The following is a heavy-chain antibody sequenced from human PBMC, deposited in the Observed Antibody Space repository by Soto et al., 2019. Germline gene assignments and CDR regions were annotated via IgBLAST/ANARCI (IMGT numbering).Heavy chain of an antibody. D-gene: IGHD3-3*01. J-gene: IGHJ4*02. CDR3: AKDFWSGYYNLFGVLSDY. CDR2: ISYDGSNK. CDR1: GFTFSSYG. V-gene: IGHV3-30*18. Sequence: PGGSLRLSCAASGFTFSSYGMHWVRQAPGKGLEWVAVISYDGSNKYYADSVKGRFTISRDNSKNTLYLQMNSLRAEDTAVYYCAKDFWSGYYNLFGVLSDYWGQGTLVTVSS.